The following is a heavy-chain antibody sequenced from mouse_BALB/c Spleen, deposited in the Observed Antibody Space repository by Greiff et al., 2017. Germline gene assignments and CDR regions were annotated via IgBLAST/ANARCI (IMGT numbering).Heavy chain of an antibody. CDR3: TRRAYGNYEAMDY. CDR1: GYTFTSYW. D-gene: IGHD2-1*01. J-gene: IGHJ4*01. Sequence: VQLQQPGAELVRPGASVKLSCKASGYTFTSYWINWVKQRPGQGLEWIGNIYPSDSYTNYNQKFKDKATLTVDKSSSTAYMQLSSPTSEDSAVYYGTRRAYGNYEAMDYWGQGTTVTVSS. CDR2: IYPSDSYT. V-gene: IGHV1-69*02.